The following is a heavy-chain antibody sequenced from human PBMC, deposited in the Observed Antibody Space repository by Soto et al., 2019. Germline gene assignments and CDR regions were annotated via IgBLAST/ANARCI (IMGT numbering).Heavy chain of an antibody. V-gene: IGHV1-58*01. CDR3: EEYYYGSGSSYYYYGMDV. Sequence: ASVKVSCKASRFTFTISAVQWVRQARGQRLEWIGWIVVGSGNTNYAQKFQERVTITRDMSTSTAYMELRSLRSEDTAVYYCEEYYYGSGSSYYYYGMDVWGQGTTVTVSS. CDR1: RFTFTISA. CDR2: IVVGSGNT. D-gene: IGHD3-10*01. J-gene: IGHJ6*02.